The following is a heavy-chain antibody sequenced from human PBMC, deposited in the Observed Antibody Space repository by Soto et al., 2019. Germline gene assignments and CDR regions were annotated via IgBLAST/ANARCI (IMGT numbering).Heavy chain of an antibody. CDR1: GFTFSSYG. J-gene: IGHJ3*02. V-gene: IGHV3-33*01. Sequence: PGGSLRLSCAAPGFTFSSYGMYWVRQAPGKGLEWVAVIWYDGSNKYYADSVKGRFTISRDNSKNTLYLQMNSLRAEDTAVYYCARDLGVGATYDAFDIWGQGTMVTVSS. CDR2: IWYDGSNK. CDR3: ARDLGVGATYDAFDI. D-gene: IGHD1-26*01.